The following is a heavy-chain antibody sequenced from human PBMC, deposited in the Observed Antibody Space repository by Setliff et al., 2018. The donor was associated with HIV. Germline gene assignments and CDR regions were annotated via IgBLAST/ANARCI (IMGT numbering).Heavy chain of an antibody. CDR2: ISHSGETT. V-gene: IGHV3-23*01. CDR1: GFTFSTFA. CDR3: AKALYGHSSAVGPDF. D-gene: IGHD4-17*01. J-gene: IGHJ4*02. Sequence: SGGSLRLSCAASGFTFSTFAMSWVRQAPGKGLEWVSTISHSGETTYFADSVKGRFTISRDNSKNTLYLQMSSLKVDDTAIYFCAKALYGHSSAVGPDFWGQGTLVTVS.